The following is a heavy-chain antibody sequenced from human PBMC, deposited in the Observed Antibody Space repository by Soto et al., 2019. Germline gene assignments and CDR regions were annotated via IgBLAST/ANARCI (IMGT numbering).Heavy chain of an antibody. D-gene: IGHD2-15*01. J-gene: IGHJ6*02. Sequence: PGGSLRLSCAASGFTFSSYSMNWVRQAPGKGLEWVSSISSSSSYIYYADSVKGRFTISRDNAKNSLYPQMNSLRAEDTAVYYCARDRLTDIVVVVGDYYYGMDVWGQGTTVTVSS. CDR2: ISSSSSYI. V-gene: IGHV3-21*01. CDR3: ARDRLTDIVVVVGDYYYGMDV. CDR1: GFTFSSYS.